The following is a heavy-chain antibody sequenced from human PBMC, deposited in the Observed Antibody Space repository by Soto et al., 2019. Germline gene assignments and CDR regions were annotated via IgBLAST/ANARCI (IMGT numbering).Heavy chain of an antibody. Sequence: ASVKVSCKASGYTFTSYYMNWVRQAPGQGLEWLGIINPSDGYTTYAQRFLGRVTMTSDTSTSTAYMELGSLRSEDTAVYYCARTSGYYFYDYWGQGTLVTVSS. CDR1: GYTFTSYY. CDR3: ARTSGYYFYDY. D-gene: IGHD3-3*01. CDR2: INPSDGYT. V-gene: IGHV1-46*01. J-gene: IGHJ4*02.